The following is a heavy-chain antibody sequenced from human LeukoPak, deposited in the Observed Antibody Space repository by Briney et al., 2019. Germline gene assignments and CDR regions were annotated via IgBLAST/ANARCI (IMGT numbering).Heavy chain of an antibody. CDR3: ARGSHYYDGSGYPSPKGFDP. D-gene: IGHD3-22*01. V-gene: IGHV1-69*04. CDR1: GGTFSSYA. CDR2: IIPILGIA. J-gene: IGHJ5*02. Sequence: SVKVSCKASGGTFSSYAISWVRQAPGQGLEWMGRIIPILGIANYAQKFQGRVTITADKSTSTAYMELSSLRSEDTAVYYCARGSHYYDGSGYPSPKGFDPWGQGTLVTVSS.